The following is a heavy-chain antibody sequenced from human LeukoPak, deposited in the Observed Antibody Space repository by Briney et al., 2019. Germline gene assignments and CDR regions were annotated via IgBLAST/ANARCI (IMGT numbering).Heavy chain of an antibody. Sequence: SETLSLTCTVSGASITSHHWSWIRQTPGKGLEWIAYLYDTVGTKDNPSLKSRLILSADTSKNQFSLRLSSVTAADTAVYYCATIKRGSIFGYFDFWGQGIKVTVSS. J-gene: IGHJ4*02. CDR1: GASITSHH. CDR3: ATIKRGSIFGYFDF. CDR2: LYDTVGT. D-gene: IGHD5-18*01. V-gene: IGHV4-59*11.